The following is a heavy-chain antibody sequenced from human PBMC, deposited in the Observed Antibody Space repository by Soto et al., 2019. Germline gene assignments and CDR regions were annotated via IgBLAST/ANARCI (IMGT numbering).Heavy chain of an antibody. Sequence: SVKVSCKASGFTFTSSAMQWVRQARGQRLEWIGWIVVGSGNTNYAQKFQERVTITGDMSTSTAYMELSSLRSEDTAVYYCAAGGSVPLDFDYWGQGTLVTVSS. J-gene: IGHJ4*02. D-gene: IGHD4-17*01. CDR2: IVVGSGNT. V-gene: IGHV1-58*02. CDR3: AAGGSVPLDFDY. CDR1: GFTFTSSA.